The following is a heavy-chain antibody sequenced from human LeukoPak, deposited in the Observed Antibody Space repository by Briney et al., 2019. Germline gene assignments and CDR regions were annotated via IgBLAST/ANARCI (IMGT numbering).Heavy chain of an antibody. CDR1: GFTYPNFA. J-gene: IGHJ4*02. CDR3: AKGETEGGGLAHAY. Sequence: GGSLRLSCAASGFTYPNFAMSWVRQAPGKGLEWVSAISGRGGSTYYADAVKGRFTISRGNSKNTLYLQMNSLSAEDTAEYYCAKGETEGGGLAHAYWGQGTLVTVSS. V-gene: IGHV3-23*01. CDR2: ISGRGGST. D-gene: IGHD2-15*01.